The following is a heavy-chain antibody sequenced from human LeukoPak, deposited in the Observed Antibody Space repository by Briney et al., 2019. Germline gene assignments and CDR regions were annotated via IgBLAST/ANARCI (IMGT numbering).Heavy chain of an antibody. J-gene: IGHJ4*02. CDR2: IYYSGSSS. D-gene: IGHD3-10*01. CDR3: ARRAREFGWVFDY. CDR1: GGSISSSSYY. V-gene: IGHV4-39*01. Sequence: NPSETLSLTCTVSGGSISSSSYYWGWIRQPPGKGLEWIGSIYYSGSSSYYNPSLKSRVTISVDTSKNQFSLKLSSVTAADTAVYYCARRAREFGWVFDYRGQGTLVTVSS.